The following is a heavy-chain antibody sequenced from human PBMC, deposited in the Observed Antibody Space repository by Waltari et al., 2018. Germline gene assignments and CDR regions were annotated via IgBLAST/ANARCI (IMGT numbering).Heavy chain of an antibody. V-gene: IGHV1-2*06. Sequence: QVQLVQSGAEVKKPGASVKASCKASGYTFTGYYMHWVRQATGQGLEWMGRINPNSGGTNYAQKFQGRVTMTRDTSISTAYMELSRLRSDDTAVYYCATPTPDCSSTSCYAFPWGQGTLVTVSS. D-gene: IGHD2-2*01. CDR3: ATPTPDCSSTSCYAFP. J-gene: IGHJ5*02. CDR2: INPNSGGT. CDR1: GYTFTGYY.